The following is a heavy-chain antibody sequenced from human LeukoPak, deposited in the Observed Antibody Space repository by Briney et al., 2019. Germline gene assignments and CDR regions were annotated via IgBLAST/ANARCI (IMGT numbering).Heavy chain of an antibody. V-gene: IGHV3-23*01. J-gene: IGHJ4*02. Sequence: PGGSLRLSCAASGFTFSSYAMSWVRQAPGKGLEWVSAISASGGGTYYADSVKGRFAISRDNSKNMLCLQMNSLRAEDTAVYYCAKGRAGSYSSGWAPFDYWGQGTLVTVSS. CDR1: GFTFSSYA. D-gene: IGHD6-19*01. CDR2: ISASGGGT. CDR3: AKGRAGSYSSGWAPFDY.